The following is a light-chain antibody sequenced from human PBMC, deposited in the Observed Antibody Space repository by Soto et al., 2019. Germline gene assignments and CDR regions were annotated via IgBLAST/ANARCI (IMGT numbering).Light chain of an antibody. J-gene: IGLJ1*01. CDR3: ASWDASLNGVYV. CDR2: SNN. Sequence: QSVLTQPPSASGTPGQRVAISCSGSRSNIESNTVNWYQQLPGAAPKLLIFSNNQRPSGVPDRFSGSKSGTSASLAISGLQSEDEADYFCASWDASLNGVYVFGPGTKLTVL. CDR1: RSNIESNT. V-gene: IGLV1-44*01.